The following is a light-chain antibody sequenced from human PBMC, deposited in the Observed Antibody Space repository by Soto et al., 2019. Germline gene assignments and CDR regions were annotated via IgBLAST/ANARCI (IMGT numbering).Light chain of an antibody. Sequence: QSVLTQPPSVSGAPGQSVTISCTGSSSNIGAGYDVHWYQQLPGTAPKLLIYGNSNRPSGVPDRFSGSKSGTSASLAITGLQAEDEADYYCQSYDSSLSGVVCGGGTKLTVL. CDR3: QSYDSSLSGVV. CDR2: GNS. J-gene: IGLJ2*01. V-gene: IGLV1-40*01. CDR1: SSNIGAGYD.